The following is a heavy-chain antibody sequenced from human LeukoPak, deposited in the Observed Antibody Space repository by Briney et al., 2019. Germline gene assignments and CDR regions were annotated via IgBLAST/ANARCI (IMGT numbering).Heavy chain of an antibody. Sequence: ASVKVSCKASGYTFTGYYMHWVRQAPGQGLEWMGRINPNNGGTNYAQKLQGRVTMTTDTSTSTAYMELRSLRSDDTAVYYCARFQYSGSYYFDYWGQGTLVTVSS. CDR1: GYTFTGYY. V-gene: IGHV1-2*06. CDR3: ARFQYSGSYYFDY. D-gene: IGHD1-26*01. CDR2: INPNNGGT. J-gene: IGHJ4*02.